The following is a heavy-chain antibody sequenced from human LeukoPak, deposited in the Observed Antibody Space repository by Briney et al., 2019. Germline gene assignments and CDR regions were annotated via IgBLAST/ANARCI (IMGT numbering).Heavy chain of an antibody. CDR3: ARSVPQYDSIALYFQH. CDR1: GGSISSYY. D-gene: IGHD3-22*01. Sequence: SETLSLTCTVSGGSISSYYWSWIRQPPGKGLEWIGYIYYSGSTNYNPSLKSRVTISVDTSKNQFSLKLSSVTAADTAAYYCARSVPQYDSIALYFQHWGQGTLVTVSS. V-gene: IGHV4-59*01. J-gene: IGHJ1*01. CDR2: IYYSGST.